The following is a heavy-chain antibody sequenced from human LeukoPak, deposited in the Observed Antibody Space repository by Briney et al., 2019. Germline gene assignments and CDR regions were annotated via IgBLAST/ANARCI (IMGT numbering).Heavy chain of an antibody. Sequence: ASVKVSCKASGYTFINYGISWVRQAPGQGLEWMGWISVYNGNTNYAQKLQGRVTMTTDTSMSTAYMELRSLRSDDTAVYYCARGIAVADVYYFDYWGQGTLVTVSS. CDR1: GYTFINYG. J-gene: IGHJ4*02. CDR3: ARGIAVADVYYFDY. D-gene: IGHD6-19*01. V-gene: IGHV1-18*01. CDR2: ISVYNGNT.